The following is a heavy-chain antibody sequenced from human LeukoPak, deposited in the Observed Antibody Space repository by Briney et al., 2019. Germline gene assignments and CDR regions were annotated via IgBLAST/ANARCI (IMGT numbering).Heavy chain of an antibody. J-gene: IGHJ4*02. CDR2: IALHGINK. D-gene: IGHD2-8*02. Sequence: GGSLRLSSGPSGFTFSSSAMHWVRQGPGTGLEWWAYIALHGINKYYADSVKCRFAISRENSKGSPYLQMNSLRADDTAVYYCAKDGSWSCTDWGQGTLVRVSS. CDR1: GFTFSSSA. CDR3: AKDGSWSCTD. V-gene: IGHV3-30*02.